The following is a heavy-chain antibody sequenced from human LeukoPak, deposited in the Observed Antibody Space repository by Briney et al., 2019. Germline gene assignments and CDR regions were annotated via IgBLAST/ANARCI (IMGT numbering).Heavy chain of an antibody. CDR1: GFTFSYYS. V-gene: IGHV3-48*02. CDR2: ISSRSTTM. D-gene: IGHD3-22*01. J-gene: IGHJ4*02. CDR3: ATPSDYYDRGN. Sequence: GGSLRLSCEASGFTFSYYSMNWVRQAPGKGLEWISYISSRSTTMYYADSVKGRFTISRDNAKNSLHLQMNSLRDEDTAVYYCATPSDYYDRGNWGQGTLVTVSS.